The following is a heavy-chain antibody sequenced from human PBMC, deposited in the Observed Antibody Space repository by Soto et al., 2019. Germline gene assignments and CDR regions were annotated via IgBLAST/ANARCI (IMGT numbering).Heavy chain of an antibody. CDR3: AGGGVTTSVYMPWMGYHCYGLDV. CDR2: IMPMFGVT. CDR1: GGTFNSHT. D-gene: IGHD2-8*01. J-gene: IGHJ6*02. Sequence: QVQLVQSGAEVKKPGSSVKVSCRASGGTFNSHTISWVRQAPGQGLEWMGGIMPMFGVTNYARKFQGRLTMTADESTTTAYMELSSLTSEDTGVYYCAGGGVTTSVYMPWMGYHCYGLDVWGQGTTVTVSS. V-gene: IGHV1-69*12.